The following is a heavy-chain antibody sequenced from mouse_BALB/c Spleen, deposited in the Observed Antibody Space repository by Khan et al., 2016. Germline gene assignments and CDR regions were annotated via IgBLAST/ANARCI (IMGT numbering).Heavy chain of an antibody. Sequence: QVQLQQSGPELVKPGASVRISCKASGYTFTSYYIHWVKQRPGQGLEWIGWIYPGNVNTKYNEKFKGKATLTADKSSSTAYMQHSSLTSEDSAVYVGARGGLRRGYYFDYWGQGTTLTVSS. D-gene: IGHD2-4*01. CDR2: IYPGNVNT. CDR3: ARGGLRRGYYFDY. CDR1: GYTFTSYY. V-gene: IGHV1S56*01. J-gene: IGHJ2*01.